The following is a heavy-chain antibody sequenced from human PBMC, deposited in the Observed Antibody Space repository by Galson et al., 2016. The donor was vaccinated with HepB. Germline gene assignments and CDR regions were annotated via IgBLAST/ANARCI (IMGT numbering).Heavy chain of an antibody. CDR1: GFNFSSYA. J-gene: IGHJ4*02. Sequence: SLRLSCAASGFNFSSYAMSWVRQAPGKGLEWVSGISGSGGSTYYADSVKGRFTISRDNSKNTLYLQMNSLRAEDTAVYYCAKDNYYDSSALINYGGQGTLVTVSS. CDR3: AKDNYYDSSALINY. D-gene: IGHD3-22*01. V-gene: IGHV3-23*01. CDR2: ISGSGGST.